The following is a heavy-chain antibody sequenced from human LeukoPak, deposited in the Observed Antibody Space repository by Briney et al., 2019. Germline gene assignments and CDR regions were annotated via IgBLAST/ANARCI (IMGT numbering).Heavy chain of an antibody. CDR2: IDYSGNT. D-gene: IGHD3-16*01. V-gene: IGHV4-59*01. Sequence: SETLSLTCTVSNGSISSYYLSWIRQPPRKRPEWIGYIDYSGNTHFNPSLSSRSTMSLDTSMRQFFLRLSSVTAADSAVYFCARGDYIRGNIHYNAEYFQHWGQGIPVTVSS. CDR1: NGSISSYY. CDR3: ARGDYIRGNIHYNAEYFQH. J-gene: IGHJ1*01.